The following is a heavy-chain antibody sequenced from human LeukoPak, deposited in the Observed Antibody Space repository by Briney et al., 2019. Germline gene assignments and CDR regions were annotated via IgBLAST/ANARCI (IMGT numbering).Heavy chain of an antibody. D-gene: IGHD1-26*01. J-gene: IGHJ5*02. Sequence: PSETLSLTCTVSGGSVSSYYWSWIRQPPGKGLEWIGYVYYTGDTNYNPSLKSRVTTSVDMSKNQFFLRLTSVTAADTAVYYCVAGASYSWFDPWGQGTLVTVSS. CDR2: VYYTGDT. CDR1: GGSVSSYY. CDR3: VAGASYSWFDP. V-gene: IGHV4-59*02.